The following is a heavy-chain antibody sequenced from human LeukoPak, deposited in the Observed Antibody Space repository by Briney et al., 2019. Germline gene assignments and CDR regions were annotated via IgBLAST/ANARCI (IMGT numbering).Heavy chain of an antibody. D-gene: IGHD3-10*01. CDR2: VNHSGST. J-gene: IGHJ4*02. CDR3: ARVRSGRGDY. CDR1: GGSFSGYY. Sequence: SETLSLTCAVYGGSFSGYYWSWIRQPPGKGLEWIGEVNHSGSTNYNPSLKSRVTISVDTSKNQLSLKLSSVTAADTAVYYCARVRSGRGDYWGQGTLVTASS. V-gene: IGHV4-34*01.